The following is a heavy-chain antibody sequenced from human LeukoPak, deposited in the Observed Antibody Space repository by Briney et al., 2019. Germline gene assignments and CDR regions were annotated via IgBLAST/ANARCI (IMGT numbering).Heavy chain of an antibody. CDR1: GGSSSSGYY. CDR2: TYHSGST. V-gene: IGHV4-38-2*02. CDR3: ARYRGYSYGYVDY. Sequence: SETLSLTCTVSGGSSSSGYYWGWIRQPPGKGLECIGSTYHSGSTYYNPSLKSRVTISVDTSKNQFSLKLSSVTAADTAVYYCARYRGYSYGYVDYWGQGTLVTVSS. J-gene: IGHJ4*02. D-gene: IGHD5-18*01.